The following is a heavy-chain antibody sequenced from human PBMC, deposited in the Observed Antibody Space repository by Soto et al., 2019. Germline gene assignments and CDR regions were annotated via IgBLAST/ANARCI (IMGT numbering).Heavy chain of an antibody. CDR1: GFSLSTSGVG. CDR2: IYWDDSY. Sequence: QITLKESGPTLVKPTQTLTLTCTFSGFSLSTSGVGVGWIRQPPGKALEWLAVIYWDDSYHYSPSLRSRLTITKDTSQNQVVLTMPNMDPVDTATYYCAHKGYGDYPLDYWRQGTLVTVSS. V-gene: IGHV2-5*02. J-gene: IGHJ4*02. D-gene: IGHD4-17*01. CDR3: AHKGYGDYPLDY.